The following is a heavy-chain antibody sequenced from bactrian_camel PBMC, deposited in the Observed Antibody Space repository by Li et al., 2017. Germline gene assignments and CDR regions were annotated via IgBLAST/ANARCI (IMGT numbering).Heavy chain of an antibody. Sequence: QVQLVESGGGSTQAGGSLKLSCLISGYSGWYLMAWFRQASGKEREAVAMIYTGGTPTYYADSVKGRFTISRDNAKNTVYLQMNSLKSEDTALYYCATLGLWEEFGYWGQGTQVTVS. D-gene: IGHD5*01. CDR1: GYSGWYL. V-gene: IGHV3S1*01. J-gene: IGHJ6*01. CDR2: IYTGGTPT. CDR3: ATLGLWEEFGY.